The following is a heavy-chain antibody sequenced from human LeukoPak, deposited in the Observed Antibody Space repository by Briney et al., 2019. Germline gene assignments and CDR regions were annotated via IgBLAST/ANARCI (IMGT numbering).Heavy chain of an antibody. Sequence: SETLSLTCAVYGGSFSGYYWSWIRQPPGKRLEWIREINHSGSTNYNPSLKSRVTISVDTSKNQFSLKLSSVTAADTAVYYCAREGVVGAYGHFDYWGQGTLVTVSS. D-gene: IGHD2-15*01. CDR2: INHSGST. J-gene: IGHJ4*02. CDR1: GGSFSGYY. V-gene: IGHV4-34*01. CDR3: AREGVVGAYGHFDY.